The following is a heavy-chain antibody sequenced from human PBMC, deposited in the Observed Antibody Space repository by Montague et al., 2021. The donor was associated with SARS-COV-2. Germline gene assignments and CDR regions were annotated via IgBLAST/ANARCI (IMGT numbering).Heavy chain of an antibody. Sequence: SETLSLTCIVSGESIDRDTYYWGWVRQSPGKGLEWIGSLSSSGSTYYNPSLRSRVTISMDTSKYHFTLKLNSVTATDTAVYFCASPGSVSGGFYFDDWGQGTLVSVSS. CDR3: ASPGSVSGGFYFDD. CDR2: LSSSGST. V-gene: IGHV4-39*02. J-gene: IGHJ4*02. D-gene: IGHD1-26*01. CDR1: GESIDRDTYY.